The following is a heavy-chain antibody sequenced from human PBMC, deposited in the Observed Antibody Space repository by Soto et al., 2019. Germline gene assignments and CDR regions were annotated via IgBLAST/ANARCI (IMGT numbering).Heavy chain of an antibody. CDR3: AKDLISYLSDACDVLDI. J-gene: IGHJ3*02. CDR2: ISGSGGST. V-gene: IGHV3-23*01. D-gene: IGHD2-8*01. CDR1: GFTFSSYA. Sequence: GGSLRLSCAASGFTFSSYAMSWVRQAPGKGLEWVSAISGSGGSTYYADSVKGRFTISRDNSKNTLYLQMNSLRAEDTAVYYCAKDLISYLSDACDVLDILGQGTMVTVSS.